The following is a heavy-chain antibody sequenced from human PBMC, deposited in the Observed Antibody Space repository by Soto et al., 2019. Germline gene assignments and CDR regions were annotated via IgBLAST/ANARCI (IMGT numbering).Heavy chain of an antibody. CDR1: GFTVSSNY. CDR2: IYSGGST. V-gene: IGHV3-53*02. CDR3: ARDNTYYYYGMDV. J-gene: IGHJ6*02. Sequence: EVQLVETGGGLIQPGGSLRLSCAASGFTVSSNYMSWVRQAPGKGLEWVSVIYSGGSTYYADSVKGRFTISRDNSKNTLYLQMNSLRSEDTAVYYCARDNTYYYYGMDVWGQGTTVTVSS.